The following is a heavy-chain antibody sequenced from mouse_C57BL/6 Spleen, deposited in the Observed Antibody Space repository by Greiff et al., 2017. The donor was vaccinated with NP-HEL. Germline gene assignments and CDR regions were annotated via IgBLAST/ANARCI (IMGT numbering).Heavy chain of an antibody. J-gene: IGHJ2*01. CDR1: GYSFTGYY. CDR2: INPSTGGT. CDR3: ARGDLFLDY. Sequence: EVQLVESGPELVKPGASVKISCKASGYSFTGYYMNWVKQSPEKSLEWIGEINPSTGGTTYNQKFKAKATLTVDKSSSTAYMQLKSLTSEDSAVYYCARGDLFLDYWGQGTTLTVSS. V-gene: IGHV1-42*01. D-gene: IGHD3-3*01.